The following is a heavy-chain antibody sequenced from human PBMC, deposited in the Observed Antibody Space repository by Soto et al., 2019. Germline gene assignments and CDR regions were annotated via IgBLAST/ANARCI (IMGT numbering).Heavy chain of an antibody. CDR2: ISAYNGKT. CDR3: ARLTMAQDAFDI. J-gene: IGHJ3*02. V-gene: IGHV1-18*01. CDR1: GYTFTSYD. Sequence: QVQLEQSGAEVKKPGASVKVSCKASGYTFTSYDISWVRQAPGQGLEWMGWISAYNGKTNYAQKLQGRVTMTTDTSTSKAYMELRSLRSDDTAVYCCARLTMAQDAFDIWGQGTMVTVAS. D-gene: IGHD3-10*01.